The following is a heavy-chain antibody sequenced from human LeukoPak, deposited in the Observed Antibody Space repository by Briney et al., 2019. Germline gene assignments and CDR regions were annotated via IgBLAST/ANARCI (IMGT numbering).Heavy chain of an antibody. V-gene: IGHV3-11*05. Sequence: GGSLRLSCAASGFIFSDYYMSWIRQAPGKGLEWVSYISSTSSYTAYADSVKGRFTISRDNAKNSLYLQMNSLRAEDTAVYFCAKATNTATGTPTLAIDYWGQGILVSASS. CDR3: AKATNTATGTPTLAIDY. CDR2: ISSTSSYT. CDR1: GFIFSDYY. J-gene: IGHJ4*02. D-gene: IGHD6-13*01.